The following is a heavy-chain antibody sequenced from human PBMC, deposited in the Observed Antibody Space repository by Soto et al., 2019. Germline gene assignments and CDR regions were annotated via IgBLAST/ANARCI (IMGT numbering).Heavy chain of an antibody. V-gene: IGHV1-2*02. D-gene: IGHD3-22*01. CDR1: GYTFTGYY. J-gene: IGHJ4*02. CDR2: INPNSGGT. CDR3: ARGRIYYDSSGNFDY. Sequence: ASVKVSCKASGYTFTGYYMHWVRQAPGQGLEWMGWINPNSGGTNYAQKFQGRVTMTRDTSISTAYMELSRPRSDDTAVYYCARGRIYYDSSGNFDYWGQGTLVTVSS.